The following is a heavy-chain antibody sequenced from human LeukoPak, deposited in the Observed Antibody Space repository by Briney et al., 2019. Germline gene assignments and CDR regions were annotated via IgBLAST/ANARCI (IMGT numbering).Heavy chain of an antibody. V-gene: IGHV1-18*01. CDR1: GYTFTSYG. Sequence: ASVKVSCKASGYTFTSYGISWVRQAPGQGLEWMGWISAYNGNTNYAQKLQGRVTMTTDTSTSTAYMELRSLRSDDTAVYYCARGIDILTGYYTNFDYWGQGTLVTVSS. CDR2: ISAYNGNT. J-gene: IGHJ4*02. CDR3: ARGIDILTGYYTNFDY. D-gene: IGHD3-9*01.